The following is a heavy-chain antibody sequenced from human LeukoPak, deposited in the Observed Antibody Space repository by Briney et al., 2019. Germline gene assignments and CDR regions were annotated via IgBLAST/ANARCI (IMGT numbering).Heavy chain of an antibody. J-gene: IGHJ3*02. V-gene: IGHV2-5*02. CDR3: AHTSEIERDDAFDI. Sequence: SGPTLVKPTQTLTLTCTFSGFSLTTSGVGVGWIRQPPGKALEWLALIYWDDNKRYSPSLKSRLTITKDTSKNQVVLTMTNMDPVDTATYYCAHTSEIERDDAFDIWGQGTVVTVSS. D-gene: IGHD1-1*01. CDR1: GFSLTTSGVG. CDR2: IYWDDNK.